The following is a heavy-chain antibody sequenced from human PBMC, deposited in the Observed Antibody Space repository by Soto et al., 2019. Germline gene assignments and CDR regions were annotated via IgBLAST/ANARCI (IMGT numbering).Heavy chain of an antibody. J-gene: IGHJ4*02. V-gene: IGHV3-21*01. CDR3: ARDRSLNANREF. Sequence: EVQLVESGGGLVKPGGSLRLSCAASGFTFSSYSMNWVRQAAGEGLERVSSISSSRGYTSYADSVMGRVTISRDNAKNSLSLPIKRLRGEDMGVYYCARDRSLNANREFWAQGAVVTLSS. CDR2: ISSSRGYT. CDR1: GFTFSSYS. D-gene: IGHD1-1*01.